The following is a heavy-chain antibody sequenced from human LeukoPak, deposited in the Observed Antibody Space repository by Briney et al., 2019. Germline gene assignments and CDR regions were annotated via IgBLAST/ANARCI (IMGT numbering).Heavy chain of an antibody. J-gene: IGHJ4*02. CDR2: INPADGGT. V-gene: IGHV1-2*02. D-gene: IGHD5-12*01. CDR1: GYTFTDYY. CDR3: AREKIGSGYDQDLDY. Sequence: ASVKVSCKASGYTFTDYYIHWVRQAPGQGLEWMGWINPADGGTKFAQNFQVRVTMTSDTSISTAYMELSSLRSDDTAVYYCAREKIGSGYDQDLDYWGQGTMVTASS.